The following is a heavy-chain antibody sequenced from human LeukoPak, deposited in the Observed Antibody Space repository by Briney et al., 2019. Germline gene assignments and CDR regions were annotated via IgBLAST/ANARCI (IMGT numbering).Heavy chain of an antibody. V-gene: IGHV3-48*03. D-gene: IGHD4-23*01. CDR2: ISSSGSTI. J-gene: IGHJ4*02. CDR1: GFTFSSYE. CDR3: ARDSVDYGGKPYFFDY. Sequence: GGSLRLSCAASGFTFSSYEMNWVRQAPGKGLEWISYISSSGSTIYYADSVKGRFTISRDNAKNSLFLLMNSLRDEDTAVYYCARDSVDYGGKPYFFDYWGQGTLVTVSS.